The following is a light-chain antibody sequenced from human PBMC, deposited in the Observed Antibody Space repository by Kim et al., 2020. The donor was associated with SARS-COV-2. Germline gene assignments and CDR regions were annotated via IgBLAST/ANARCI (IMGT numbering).Light chain of an antibody. Sequence: QSALTQPASVSGSLGQSITISCTGSTTDIGSYNYVSWFQQHPGQAPNLLISNVNIRPSGVSTRFSASKSGNTASLTISGLQPEDEAHFYCSSYTSANTVIFGGGTKVTVL. CDR2: NVN. CDR3: SSYTSANTVI. V-gene: IGLV2-14*03. J-gene: IGLJ6*01. CDR1: TTDIGSYNY.